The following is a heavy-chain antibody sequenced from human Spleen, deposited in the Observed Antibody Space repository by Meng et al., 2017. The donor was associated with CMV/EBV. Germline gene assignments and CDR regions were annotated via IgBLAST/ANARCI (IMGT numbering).Heavy chain of an antibody. CDR1: VHY. Sequence: VHYWSWIRQHPGKGLEWIGYISYSGNPYYNTSLKSRVTISADSSKNHFSLKVTSVTAVDTAVYYCARHERYNWNYRPSRGRGWFDPWGQGTLVTVSS. V-gene: IGHV4-31*02. CDR2: ISYSGNP. CDR3: ARHERYNWNYRPSRGRGWFDP. J-gene: IGHJ5*02. D-gene: IGHD1-7*01.